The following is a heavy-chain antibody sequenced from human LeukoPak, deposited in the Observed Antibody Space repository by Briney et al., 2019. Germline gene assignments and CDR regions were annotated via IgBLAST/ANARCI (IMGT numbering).Heavy chain of an antibody. V-gene: IGHV3-21*01. Sequence: GGSLRLSCAASGFTFSSYSMNWVRQAPGKGLEWVSSISYSSSYIYYADSVKGRFTISRDNAKNSLYLQMNSLRAEDTAVYYCARVSDSGWYKDAFYIWGQGTMVTVSS. CDR3: ARVSDSGWYKDAFYI. D-gene: IGHD6-19*01. CDR1: GFTFSSYS. CDR2: ISYSSSYI. J-gene: IGHJ3*02.